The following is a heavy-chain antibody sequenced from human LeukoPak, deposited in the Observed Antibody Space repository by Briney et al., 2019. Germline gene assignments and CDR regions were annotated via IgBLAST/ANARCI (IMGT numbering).Heavy chain of an antibody. CDR3: ARLTMIVVGSPYNWFDP. Sequence: GASVKVSCKASGYTFTDYYIHWVRQAPGQGLEWMGWINPDSGGTNFAQKFQGRVTMTRDTSITTVYMELTRLRSDDTAVYYCARLTMIVVGSPYNWFDPWGQVTLVTVSS. V-gene: IGHV1-2*02. J-gene: IGHJ5*02. CDR2: INPDSGGT. CDR1: GYTFTDYY. D-gene: IGHD3-22*01.